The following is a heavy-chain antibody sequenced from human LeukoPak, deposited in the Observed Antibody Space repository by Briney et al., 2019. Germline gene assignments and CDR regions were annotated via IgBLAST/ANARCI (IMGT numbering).Heavy chain of an antibody. J-gene: IGHJ4*02. D-gene: IGHD3-22*01. CDR1: GFTFSSYW. Sequence: GGSLRLSCAASGFTFSSYWMHGVRQAPGKGLVWVSRINSDGSSTSYADSVKGRFTISRDNSKNTLSLEMNSLRPEDTAVYYCARGPPMYSYGSSAYHYDYFDYWGQGTLVTVSS. CDR3: ARGPPMYSYGSSAYHYDYFDY. V-gene: IGHV3-74*01. CDR2: INSDGSST.